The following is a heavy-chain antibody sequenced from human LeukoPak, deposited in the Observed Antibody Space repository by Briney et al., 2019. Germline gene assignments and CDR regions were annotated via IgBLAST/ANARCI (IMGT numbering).Heavy chain of an antibody. J-gene: IGHJ4*02. CDR1: GYTFTSYD. CDR3: ARGPAAGTCIDY. CDR2: MNPNSGNT. D-gene: IGHD6-13*01. Sequence: ASVKVSCTASGYTFTSYDINWGRQATGQGLEWMGWMNPNSGNTGYAQKFQGRVTMTRNTSISTAYMELSSLRSEDTAVYYCARGPAAGTCIDYWGQGTLVTVSS. V-gene: IGHV1-8*01.